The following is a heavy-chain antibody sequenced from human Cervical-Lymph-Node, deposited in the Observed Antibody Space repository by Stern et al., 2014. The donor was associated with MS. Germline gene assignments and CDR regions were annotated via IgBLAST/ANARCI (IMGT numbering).Heavy chain of an antibody. V-gene: IGHV3-30-3*01. Sequence: VHLVESGGGVVQPGKSLRLSCAASGFTFSSYAMHWVRQSPGKGLEWVAVMSYDGSNKYYADSVKGRFTISRDNSKNTLYLQLDSLRAEDTALYYCARDHNKYGGYYYYRMDVWGQGTTVTVSS. CDR2: MSYDGSNK. CDR1: GFTFSSYA. J-gene: IGHJ6*02. CDR3: ARDHNKYGGYYYYRMDV. D-gene: IGHD4-23*01.